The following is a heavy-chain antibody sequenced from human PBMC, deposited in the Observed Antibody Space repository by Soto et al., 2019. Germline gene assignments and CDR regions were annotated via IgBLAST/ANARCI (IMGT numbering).Heavy chain of an antibody. V-gene: IGHV4-59*01. CDR1: GFSISSYY. D-gene: IGHD3-22*01. Sequence: SETLSLTCTVSGFSISSYYWNWIRQPPGKGLEWIGYIYYSGSTNYNPSLKSRVTISVDTSKNQFSLKLSSVTAADTAVYYCARGPPIAYYYDSSGYYGFPYFDYWGQGTLVTVSS. J-gene: IGHJ4*02. CDR3: ARGPPIAYYYDSSGYYGFPYFDY. CDR2: IYYSGST.